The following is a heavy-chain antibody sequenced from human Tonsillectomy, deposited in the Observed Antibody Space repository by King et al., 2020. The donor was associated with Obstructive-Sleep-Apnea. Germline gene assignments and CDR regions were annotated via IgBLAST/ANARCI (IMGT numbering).Heavy chain of an antibody. V-gene: IGHV4-39*07. Sequence: VQLQESGPRLVKPSETLSLICTVSGGSIRSNSYHWGWIRQSPGKGPEGIGSIYYNGSPDHNPSLKSRVTISVDTSKNQFSLMLSSVTAADTAVYYCARDHRTYGDWGYAFDIWGQGTMVTVSS. D-gene: IGHD4-17*01. CDR3: ARDHRTYGDWGYAFDI. J-gene: IGHJ3*02. CDR1: GGSIRSNSYH. CDR2: IYYNGSP.